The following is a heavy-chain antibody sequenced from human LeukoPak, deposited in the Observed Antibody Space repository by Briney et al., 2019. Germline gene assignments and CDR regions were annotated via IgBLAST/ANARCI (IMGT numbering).Heavy chain of an antibody. V-gene: IGHV4-61*02. CDR1: GGSIGSATYY. J-gene: IGHJ4*02. CDR2: IYTSGST. Sequence: SETLSLTCTVSGGSIGSATYYWSWIRQPAGKGLEWIGRIYTSGSTNYNPSLKSRVTISVDTSKNQFSLKLSSVTAADTAVYYCARNSCPSGSCYENRGYFDYWGQGTLVTVSS. D-gene: IGHD2-15*01. CDR3: ARNSCPSGSCYENRGYFDY.